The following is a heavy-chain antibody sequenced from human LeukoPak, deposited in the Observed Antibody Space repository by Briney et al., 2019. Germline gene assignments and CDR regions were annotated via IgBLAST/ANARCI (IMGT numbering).Heavy chain of an antibody. CDR2: ISGSGGST. CDR1: GFTFSSYG. J-gene: IGHJ4*02. Sequence: GGSLRLSCAASGFTFSSYGMSWVRQAPGKGLEWVSAISGSGGSTYYADSVKGRFTVSRDNSKNTLYLEMKSLRAEDTAVYYCAGNYHDSSGYYYEGWLRYWGQGTLVTVSS. D-gene: IGHD3-22*01. CDR3: AGNYHDSSGYYYEGWLRY. V-gene: IGHV3-23*01.